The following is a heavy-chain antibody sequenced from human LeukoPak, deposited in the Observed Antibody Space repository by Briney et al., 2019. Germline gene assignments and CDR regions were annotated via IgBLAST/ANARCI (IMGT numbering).Heavy chain of an antibody. CDR2: ISGSGGTA. D-gene: IGHD1-14*01. J-gene: IGHJ6*02. CDR3: AKRLYNMDV. Sequence: GGSLRLSCAASGFTFSSYSMNWVRQAPGKGLEWVSAISGSGGTAYYADSVKGRFTISRDNSKNTLYLQMNSLRAEDTAVYFCAKRLYNMDVWGQGTTVTVSS. CDR1: GFTFSSYS. V-gene: IGHV3-23*01.